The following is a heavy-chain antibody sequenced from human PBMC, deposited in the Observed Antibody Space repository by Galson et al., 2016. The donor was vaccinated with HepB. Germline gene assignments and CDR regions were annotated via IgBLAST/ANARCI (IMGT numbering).Heavy chain of an antibody. CDR1: GYTFTNYD. CDR2: MNTKTGNT. V-gene: IGHV1-8*01. J-gene: IGHJ4*02. Sequence: SVKVSCKASGYTFTNYDIHWVRQATGQGLEWMGLMNTKTGNTGYAQKLQGRVTLTRDTSITTAYLELSSLRAEDMAVYYCTRGDHWGQGTLVTVSS. CDR3: TRGDH.